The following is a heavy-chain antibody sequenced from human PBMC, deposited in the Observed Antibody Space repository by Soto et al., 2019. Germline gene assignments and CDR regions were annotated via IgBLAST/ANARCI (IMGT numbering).Heavy chain of an antibody. Sequence: QVQLQASGPGLVKPSETLSLTCTVSIGSISNFYWNWIRQSAGQGLEWIGRIHGSGSATYNPSLGSRVTMSVDTSKNQFSMKVNSVTGADTAVYYCARSSHKESWFDPWGQGALVTVSS. CDR1: IGSISNFY. J-gene: IGHJ5*02. V-gene: IGHV4-4*07. CDR3: ARSSHKESWFDP. D-gene: IGHD6-13*01. CDR2: IHGSGSA.